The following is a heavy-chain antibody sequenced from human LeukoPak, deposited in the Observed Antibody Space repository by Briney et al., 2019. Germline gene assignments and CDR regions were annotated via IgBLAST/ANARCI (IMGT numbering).Heavy chain of an antibody. V-gene: IGHV3-73*01. CDR3: TRSLDT. CDR1: GFTFSGSA. CDR2: IRSKANSYAT. Sequence: PGGSLRLSCAASGFTFSGSAMHWVGQASGKGLEWVGRIRSKANSYATAYAASVKGRFTISRDDSKNTAYLQMNSLKTEATAVYYCTRSLDTWGQGTLVTVSS. J-gene: IGHJ5*02.